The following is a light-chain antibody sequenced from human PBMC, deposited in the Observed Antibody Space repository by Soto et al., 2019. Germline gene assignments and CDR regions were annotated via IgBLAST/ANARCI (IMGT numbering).Light chain of an antibody. CDR1: QNIRSY. V-gene: IGKV1-39*01. CDR3: QQGYTTRWT. Sequence: DIQMTQSPTSLSASVGDRVTITCRASQNIRSYLNWYQQIPEKAPNLLIYATSILQTGVPSRFSGSGTGTDFTLTINGLQPEDFATYYCQQGYTTRWTFGQGTKVEIK. CDR2: ATS. J-gene: IGKJ1*01.